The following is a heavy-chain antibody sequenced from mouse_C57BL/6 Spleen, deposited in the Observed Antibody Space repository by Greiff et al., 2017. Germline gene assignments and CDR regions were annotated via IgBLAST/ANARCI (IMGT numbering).Heavy chain of an antibody. CDR3: ARRNYGSSYYFDY. CDR2: IYPGDGDT. J-gene: IGHJ2*01. Sequence: VQLQQSGPELVKPGASVTISCKASGYAFTSSWMNWVKQRPGQGLEWIGRIYPGDGDTTYNGKFKGKATLTADKSSSTAYMQLSSLTSEDSAFDIWARRNYGSSYYFDYWGQGTTLTVSS. V-gene: IGHV1-82*01. D-gene: IGHD1-1*01. CDR1: GYAFTSSW.